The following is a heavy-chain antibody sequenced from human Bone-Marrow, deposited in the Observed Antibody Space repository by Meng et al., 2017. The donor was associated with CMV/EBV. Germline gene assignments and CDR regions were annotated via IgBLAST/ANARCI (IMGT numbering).Heavy chain of an antibody. V-gene: IGHV1-18*01. CDR3: ARDRYAPGYYYGMDV. Sequence: ASVKVSCKASGYTFTSYGISWVRQAPGQGLEWMGWISAYNGNTNYAQKLQGRVTMTTDTSTSTAYMELRSLRSDDTAVYYCARDRYAPGYYYGMDVWGQGTTVTVSS. CDR2: ISAYNGNT. J-gene: IGHJ6*02. D-gene: IGHD3-10*01. CDR1: GYTFTSYG.